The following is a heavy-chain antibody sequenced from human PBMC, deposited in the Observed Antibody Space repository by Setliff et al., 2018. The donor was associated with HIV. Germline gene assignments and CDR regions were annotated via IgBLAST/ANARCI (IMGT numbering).Heavy chain of an antibody. CDR3: TKKGPKGQWLVDLYFDS. Sequence: GGSLRLSCVASGFTFSSYAMNWVRQAPGKGLEWVSTISGSGGTKYYADSVKGRFTISRDNSKNTLYLRMDSLRAEDTAIYYCTKKGPKGQWLVDLYFDSWGQGTLVTVSS. CDR1: GFTFSSYA. V-gene: IGHV3-23*01. D-gene: IGHD6-19*01. CDR2: ISGSGGTK. J-gene: IGHJ4*02.